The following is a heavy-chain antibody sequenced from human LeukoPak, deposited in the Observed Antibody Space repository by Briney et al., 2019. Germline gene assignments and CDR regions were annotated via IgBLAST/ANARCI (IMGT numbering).Heavy chain of an antibody. CDR3: ARGGSYLSAFDI. D-gene: IGHD1-26*01. V-gene: IGHV3-30*03. J-gene: IGHJ3*02. CDR2: ISYEGSNE. Sequence: GGSLRLSCAASGFTFSSYGMHWVRQAPGKGLEWVALISYEGSNEYYTDSVRGRFTISRDNSKNTLYLQMNSLRAGDTAVYYCARGGSYLSAFDIWGQGTMVTVSS. CDR1: GFTFSSYG.